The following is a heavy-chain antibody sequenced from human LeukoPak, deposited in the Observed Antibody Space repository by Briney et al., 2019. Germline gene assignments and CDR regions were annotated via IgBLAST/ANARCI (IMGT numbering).Heavy chain of an antibody. J-gene: IGHJ2*01. CDR1: GGSISRYY. CDR2: IYYSWST. CDR3: ARQGGGFWYFDL. V-gene: IGHV4-59*08. D-gene: IGHD6-25*01. Sequence: SETLSLTCTVSGGSISRYYWIWIRQPPGKGREWIGYIYYSWSTNDNPPLKSRVTISVDTYKTQFSLKLSSVTAADTAVYYCARQGGGFWYFDLWGRGAMVTVS.